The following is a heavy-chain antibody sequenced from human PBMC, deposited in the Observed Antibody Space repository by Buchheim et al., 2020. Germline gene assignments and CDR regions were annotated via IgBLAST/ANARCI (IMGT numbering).Heavy chain of an antibody. CDR1: GFTFSSYG. CDR3: ARDQRGGNPPYCYYYYMDV. V-gene: IGHV3-33*01. J-gene: IGHJ6*03. Sequence: QVQLVESGGGVVQPGRSLRLSCAASGFTFSSYGMHWVRQAPGKGLEWVAVIWYDGSNKYYADSVKGRFTISRDNYKNTLYLQMNILRAEDTAVYYCARDQRGGNPPYCYYYYMDVWGKGTT. D-gene: IGHD4-23*01. CDR2: IWYDGSNK.